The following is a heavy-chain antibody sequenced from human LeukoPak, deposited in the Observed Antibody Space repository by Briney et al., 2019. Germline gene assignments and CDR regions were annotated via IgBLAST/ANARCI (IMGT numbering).Heavy chain of an antibody. J-gene: IGHJ2*01. CDR2: ISYSGNT. Sequence: PSETLSLTCTVSGGSISSYYCSWFRQPPGKGLEWIGYISYSGNTNYNPSLKSRVTISTDTPKNQCSLKLTSVTAADTAVYYCARKAAADWYFDLWGRGTLVTVSS. V-gene: IGHV4-59*08. D-gene: IGHD6-13*01. CDR1: GGSISSYY. CDR3: ARKAAADWYFDL.